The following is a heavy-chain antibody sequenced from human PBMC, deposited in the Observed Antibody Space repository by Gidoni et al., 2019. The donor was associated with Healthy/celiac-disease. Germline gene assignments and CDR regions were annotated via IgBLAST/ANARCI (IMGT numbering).Heavy chain of an antibody. V-gene: IGHV3-74*01. J-gene: IGHJ6*02. D-gene: IGHD2-8*01. CDR1: GFTFSSYW. CDR2: MKREGSST. Sequence: EVQLVESGGGLVQPGGSLRLSFAASGFTFSSYWMHWVRQAPGKGLVWVSRMKREGSSTSYADSVKGRFTISRDNARNTLYLQMNSLRAEDTAVYYCASPDIVLTYGMDVWGQGTTVTVSS. CDR3: ASPDIVLTYGMDV.